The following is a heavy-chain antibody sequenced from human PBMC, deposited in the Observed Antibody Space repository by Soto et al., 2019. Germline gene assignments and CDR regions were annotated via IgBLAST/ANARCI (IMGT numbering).Heavy chain of an antibody. D-gene: IGHD2-2*01. V-gene: IGHV1-3*01. Sequence: GASVKVSCKASGYTFTSYAMHWVRQAPGQRLEWMGWINAGNGNTKYSQKFQGRVTITRDTSASTAYMELSSLRSEDTAVYYCASLGKSFMVVRPYANDYYGMDVWGQGTTVTAP. CDR1: GYTFTSYA. J-gene: IGHJ6*02. CDR2: INAGNGNT. CDR3: ASLGKSFMVVRPYANDYYGMDV.